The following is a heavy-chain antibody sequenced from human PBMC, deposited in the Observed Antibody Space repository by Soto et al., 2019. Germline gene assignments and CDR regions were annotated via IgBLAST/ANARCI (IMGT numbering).Heavy chain of an antibody. CDR1: GVTFSSYS. CDR3: ARDRGCSGGICYRDLGY. Sequence: EVQLVESGGGLVQPGGSLRLSCAASGVTFSSYSMSWVRQAPGKGLEWVSYISSTSNTIYYAASVKGRFTISRDNAKNSLYLHMNSLSAEDTAVYYCARDRGCSGGICYRDLGYWGQGTLVTVSS. CDR2: ISSTSNTI. D-gene: IGHD2-15*01. V-gene: IGHV3-48*01. J-gene: IGHJ4*02.